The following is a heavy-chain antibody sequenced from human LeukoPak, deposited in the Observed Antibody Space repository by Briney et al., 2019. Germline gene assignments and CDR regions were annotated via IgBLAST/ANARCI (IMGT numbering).Heavy chain of an antibody. J-gene: IGHJ3*02. CDR1: GGSISGGSYY. V-gene: IGHV4-61*02. CDR2: LYTSGTT. D-gene: IGHD3-22*01. Sequence: PSETLSLTCTVSGGSISGGSYYWSWIRQPAGKGLEWIGRLYTSGTTNYNPSLKSRVTISVDTSKNQFSLKLSSVTAADTAVYYCARGDSSGYYYGAFDIWGQGTMVTVSS. CDR3: ARGDSSGYYYGAFDI.